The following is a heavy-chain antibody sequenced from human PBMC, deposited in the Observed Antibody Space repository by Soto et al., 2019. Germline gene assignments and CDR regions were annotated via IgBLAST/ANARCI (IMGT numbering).Heavy chain of an antibody. CDR2: TSYDGKNK. J-gene: IGHJ4*02. V-gene: IGHV3-30*04. D-gene: IGHD6-13*01. Sequence: QVQLVESGGGVVQPGGSLRLSCAASGFTFSNFVMHWVRQAPGKGLEWVAATSYDGKNKDHADSVKGRFTISRDNSKNTLYLQMNSLRHEDTAVYFCARERAIAAIGIFYYWGQGTLVTVSS. CDR3: ARERAIAAIGIFYY. CDR1: GFTFSNFV.